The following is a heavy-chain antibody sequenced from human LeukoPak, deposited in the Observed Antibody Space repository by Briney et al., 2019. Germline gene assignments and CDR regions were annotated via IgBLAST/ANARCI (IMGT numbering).Heavy chain of an antibody. CDR2: IYYSGST. V-gene: IGHV4-59*01. CDR1: GGSISSYY. J-gene: IGHJ4*02. Sequence: SETLSLTCTVSGGSISSYYWSWIRQPPGKGLEWIGYIYYSGSTNYNPSLKSRVTTSVDTSKNQFSLKLSSVTAADTAVYYCARDNYGGNSGFDYWGQGTLVTVSS. D-gene: IGHD4-23*01. CDR3: ARDNYGGNSGFDY.